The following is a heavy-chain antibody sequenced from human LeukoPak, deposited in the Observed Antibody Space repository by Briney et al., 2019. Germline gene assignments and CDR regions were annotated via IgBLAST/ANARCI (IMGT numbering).Heavy chain of an antibody. CDR1: GGSISSSSYY. D-gene: IGHD6-19*01. J-gene: IGHJ4*02. V-gene: IGHV4-39*01. CDR2: IYYSGST. Sequence: PSETLSLTCTVSGGSISSSSYYWGWIRQPPGKGLEWIGSIYYSGSTYYNPSLKSRITISVDTSKNQFSLKLSSVTAADTAVYYCAILSGYSSGWHDYWGQGTLVTVSS. CDR3: AILSGYSSGWHDY.